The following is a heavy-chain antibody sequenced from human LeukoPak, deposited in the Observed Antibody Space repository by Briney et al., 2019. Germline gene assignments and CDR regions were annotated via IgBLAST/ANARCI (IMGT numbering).Heavy chain of an antibody. D-gene: IGHD3-22*01. CDR2: IYYNGIT. CDR3: ATQILESSAERRWFDP. CDR1: GGSISSGAYY. V-gene: IGHV4-31*03. Sequence: PSETLSLTCTVSGGSISSGAYYWSWIRQHPGKGLEWIADIYYNGITHYNPSIKSRLTISMDTSKNQFSLKLNSVSAADTAVYFCATQILESSAERRWFDPWGQGTLVTVSS. J-gene: IGHJ5*02.